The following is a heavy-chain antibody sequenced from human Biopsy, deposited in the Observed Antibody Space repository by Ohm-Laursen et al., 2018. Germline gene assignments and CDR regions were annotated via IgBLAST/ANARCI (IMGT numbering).Heavy chain of an antibody. D-gene: IGHD6-19*01. Sequence: SDTLSLTCAVSGDSLTSGPENWSWIRQSPGQGPEYIGFIYSGGNTNYNPSLKNRVTMSVDTSKNQFYLKLYSVTAADTAVYYCARGRRTSGWPYFDNWGQGALVSVSP. CDR3: ARGRRTSGWPYFDN. CDR2: IYSGGNT. V-gene: IGHV4-61*01. J-gene: IGHJ4*02. CDR1: GDSLTSGPEN.